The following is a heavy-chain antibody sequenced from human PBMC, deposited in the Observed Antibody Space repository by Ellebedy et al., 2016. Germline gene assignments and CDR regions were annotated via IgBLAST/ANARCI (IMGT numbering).Heavy chain of an antibody. D-gene: IGHD6-19*01. CDR2: VNPRGRS. V-gene: IGHV4-34*01. CDR1: GGSVSSDY. CDR3: AKWNGGWYAFEV. J-gene: IGHJ3*01. Sequence: SETLSLTCNVSGGSVSSDYWNWIRRPPGKGLEWIGEVNPRGRSNYNPSLKSRVTMSVDTSKSQFSLRLTSVTAADTAVYYCAKWNGGWYAFEVWGQGTMVTVSS.